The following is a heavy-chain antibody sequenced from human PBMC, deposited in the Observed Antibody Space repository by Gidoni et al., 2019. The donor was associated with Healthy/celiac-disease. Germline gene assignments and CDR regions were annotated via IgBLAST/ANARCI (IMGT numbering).Heavy chain of an antibody. CDR3: AKGLFTTRDAFDI. Sequence: DVQLVESGGGLVQPGRSLRLSCSASGFTFDDYAMHWVRQAPGKGLEWVSGISWNSGSIGYADSVKGRFTISRDNAKNSLYLQMNSLRAEDTALYYCAKGLFTTRDAFDIWGQGTMVTVSS. D-gene: IGHD3-22*01. J-gene: IGHJ3*02. CDR2: ISWNSGSI. V-gene: IGHV3-9*01. CDR1: GFTFDDYA.